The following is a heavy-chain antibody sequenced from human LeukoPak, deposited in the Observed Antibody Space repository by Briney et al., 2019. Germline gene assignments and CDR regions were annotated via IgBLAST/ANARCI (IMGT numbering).Heavy chain of an antibody. CDR1: GFTFSSYE. V-gene: IGHV3-48*03. CDR3: AKRGSSGWYVSNWFDP. D-gene: IGHD6-19*01. CDR2: ISSSSGI. J-gene: IGHJ5*02. Sequence: GGSLRLSCIASGFTFSSYEMSWVRQAPGKGLEWVSYISSSSGIFYADSVKGRFTISRDNAKNSLYLQMNSLRAEDTAVYYCAKRGSSGWYVSNWFDPWGQGTLVTVSS.